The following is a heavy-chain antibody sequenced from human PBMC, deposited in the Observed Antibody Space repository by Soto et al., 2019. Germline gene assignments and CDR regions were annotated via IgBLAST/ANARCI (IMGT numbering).Heavy chain of an antibody. CDR1: GGTFSSYA. CDR3: ARVVVGATSALWNYGMDV. Sequence: SVKVSCKASGGTFSSYAISWVRQAPGQGLEWMGGIIPIFGTANYAQKFQGRVTITADESTSTAYMELSSLRSEDAAVYYCARVVVGATSALWNYGMDVWGQGTTVTVSS. V-gene: IGHV1-69*13. D-gene: IGHD1-26*01. J-gene: IGHJ6*02. CDR2: IIPIFGTA.